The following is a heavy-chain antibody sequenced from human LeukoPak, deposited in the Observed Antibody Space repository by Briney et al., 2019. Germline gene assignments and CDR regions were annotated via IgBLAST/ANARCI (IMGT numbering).Heavy chain of an antibody. CDR3: ARDGSVGATRFDY. D-gene: IGHD1-26*01. CDR2: ISGSGRTI. Sequence: GGSLRLSCAASGFTFSAYTMNWVRQAPGKGLQWVSYISGSGRTIYYADSVKGRFTISRDNAKNSLYLQMNSLRDKDTAVYYCARDGSVGATRFDYWGQGSLVSVSS. J-gene: IGHJ4*02. CDR1: GFTFSAYT. V-gene: IGHV3-48*02.